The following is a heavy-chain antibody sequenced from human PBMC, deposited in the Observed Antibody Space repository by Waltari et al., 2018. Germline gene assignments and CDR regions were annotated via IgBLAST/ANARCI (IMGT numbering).Heavy chain of an antibody. CDR3: ARVGDYHGSGRFGLDV. D-gene: IGHD3-10*01. V-gene: IGHV4-34*01. CDR2: INRDGSN. J-gene: IGHJ6*02. Sequence: SFSGYFWSWIRQSPGKGLEWIGQINRDGSNIYNPSLKSRVAMSVDTLKSQISLRLTSVTAADAAVYYCARVGDYHGSGRFGLDVWGQGTRVTVSS. CDR1: SFSGYF.